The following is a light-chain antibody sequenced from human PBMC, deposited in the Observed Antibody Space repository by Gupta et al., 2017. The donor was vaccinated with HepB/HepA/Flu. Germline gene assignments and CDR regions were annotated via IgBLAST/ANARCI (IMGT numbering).Light chain of an antibody. CDR3: SSYTSKTTLGWV. J-gene: IGLJ3*02. Sequence: QSALTQPASVSGSPGPSITISCTGTSSDVGAYNYVSWYQQHPGKAPTLMIYDVNNRPSGVSNRFSGSKSGNTASLTISGLQAEDEADYYCSSYTSKTTLGWVFGGGTKLTVL. CDR1: SSDVGAYNY. V-gene: IGLV2-14*03. CDR2: DVN.